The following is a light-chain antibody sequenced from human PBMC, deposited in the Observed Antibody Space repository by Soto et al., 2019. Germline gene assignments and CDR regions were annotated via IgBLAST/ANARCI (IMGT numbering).Light chain of an antibody. CDR2: AAS. CDR1: QGIIDY. CDR3: QKYNSAPQT. V-gene: IGKV1-27*01. J-gene: IGKJ1*01. Sequence: DIQMTQSPSSLSASVGDRVTITCRASQGIIDYLAGYQQKPGKAPKLLIYAASTLHSGVPSRFSGSGAGTDFTLTISGLQPEDVATYFCQKYNSAPQTFGQGTKVEIK.